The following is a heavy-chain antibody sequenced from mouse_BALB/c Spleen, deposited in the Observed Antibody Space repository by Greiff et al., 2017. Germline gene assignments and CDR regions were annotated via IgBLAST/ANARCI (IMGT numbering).Heavy chain of an antibody. CDR2: ISSGGST. CDR1: GFTFSSYA. J-gene: IGHJ3*01. Sequence: DVQLVESGGGLVKPGGSLKLSCAASGFTFSSYAMSWVRQTPEKRLEWVASISSGGSTYYPDSVKGRFTISRDNARNILYLQMSSLRSEDTAMYYCARDYDYDRGFAYWGQGTLVTVSA. V-gene: IGHV5-6-5*01. D-gene: IGHD2-4*01. CDR3: ARDYDYDRGFAY.